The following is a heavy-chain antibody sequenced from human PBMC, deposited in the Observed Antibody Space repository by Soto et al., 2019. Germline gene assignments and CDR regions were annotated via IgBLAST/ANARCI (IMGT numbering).Heavy chain of an antibody. D-gene: IGHD3-10*01. V-gene: IGHV3-33*01. J-gene: IGHJ5*01. CDR1: GFTFSSYG. CDR2: IWYDGSNK. Sequence: RLSCAASGFTFSSYGMHWVRQAPGKGLEWVAVIWYDGSNKYYADSVKGRSTISRDNSKNTLYLQLNSLRADDTAVYYCARGITMVRGALDSWGQGTRVTDSS. CDR3: ARGITMVRGALDS.